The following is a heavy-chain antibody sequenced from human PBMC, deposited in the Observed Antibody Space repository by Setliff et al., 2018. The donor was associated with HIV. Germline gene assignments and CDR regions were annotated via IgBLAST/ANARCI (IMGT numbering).Heavy chain of an antibody. CDR3: ARDSMYSSGWYGWYFDL. D-gene: IGHD6-19*01. CDR2: IYASGSP. Sequence: SETLSLTCTVSGGSISTYYWTWIRQPAGKGPEWIGLIYASGSPPYNPSLKSRVTISVDTSKNQFSLNLNSVTAADTAVYYCARDSMYSSGWYGWYFDLWGRGTLVTVSS. CDR1: GGSISTYY. J-gene: IGHJ2*01. V-gene: IGHV4-4*07.